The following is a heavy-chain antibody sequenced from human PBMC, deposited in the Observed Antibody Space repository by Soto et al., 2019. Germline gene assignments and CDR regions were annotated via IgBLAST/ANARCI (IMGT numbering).Heavy chain of an antibody. D-gene: IGHD5-18*01. J-gene: IGHJ4*02. CDR3: ARERDVGYSYGSFDY. Sequence: GGSLRLSCAASGFTFSSYGMHWVRQAPGKGLEWVAVIWYDGSNKYYADSVKGRFTISRDNSKNTLYLQMNSLRAEDTAVYYCARERDVGYSYGSFDYWGQGTLVTVSS. V-gene: IGHV3-33*01. CDR1: GFTFSSYG. CDR2: IWYDGSNK.